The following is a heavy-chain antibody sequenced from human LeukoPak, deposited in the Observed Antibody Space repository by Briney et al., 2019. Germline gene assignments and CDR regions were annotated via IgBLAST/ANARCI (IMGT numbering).Heavy chain of an antibody. V-gene: IGHV1-2*02. CDR1: GYTFTGYY. J-gene: IGHJ5*02. Sequence: GASVKVSCKASGYTFTGYYMHWVRQAPGQGLEWMGWINPNSGGTNYAQKFQGRVTMTRDRSISTAYMELSRLRSDDTAVYYCARYLYYYGSGSYSWFDPWGQGTLVTVSS. CDR2: INPNSGGT. CDR3: ARYLYYYGSGSYSWFDP. D-gene: IGHD3-10*01.